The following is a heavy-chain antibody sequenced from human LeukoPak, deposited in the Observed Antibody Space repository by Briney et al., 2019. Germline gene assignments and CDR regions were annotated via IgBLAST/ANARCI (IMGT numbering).Heavy chain of an antibody. Sequence: GGSLRLSCAASGFTFSDYYMSWIRQVPGKGLEWVSYISSSGSTIYYADSVKGRFTISRDNAKNSLYLQMNSLRAEDTAVYYCARGYCSSTSCYFYGMDVWGQGTTVTVSS. V-gene: IGHV3-11*01. CDR1: GFTFSDYY. J-gene: IGHJ6*02. CDR3: ARGYCSSTSCYFYGMDV. D-gene: IGHD2-2*01. CDR2: ISSSGSTI.